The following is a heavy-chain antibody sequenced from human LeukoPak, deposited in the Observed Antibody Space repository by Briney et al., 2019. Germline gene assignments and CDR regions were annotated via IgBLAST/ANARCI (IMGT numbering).Heavy chain of an antibody. CDR2: IYTSGST. J-gene: IGHJ5*02. Sequence: SETLSLTCTVSGGSISGYYWSWIRQPAGKGLEWIGRIYTSGSTNYNPSLKSRVTMSVDTSKNQFSLKLSSVTAADTAVYYCARDATGTTAPNWFDPWGQGTLVTVSS. CDR1: GGSISGYY. CDR3: ARDATGTTAPNWFDP. V-gene: IGHV4-4*07. D-gene: IGHD1-1*01.